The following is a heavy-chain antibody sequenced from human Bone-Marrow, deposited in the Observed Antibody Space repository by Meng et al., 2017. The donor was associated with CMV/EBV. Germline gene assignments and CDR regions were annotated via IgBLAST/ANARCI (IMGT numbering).Heavy chain of an antibody. CDR3: ARARKWATGYYYGMDV. CDR1: GFTFSSYG. Sequence: GGSLRLSCAASGFTFSSYGMHWVRQAPGKGLEWVAFIRYDGSNKYYADSVKGRFTISRDNSKNTLYLQMNSLRAEDTAVYYCARARKWATGYYYGMDVWGQGTTVTVSS. CDR2: IRYDGSNK. V-gene: IGHV3-30*02. D-gene: IGHD5-12*01. J-gene: IGHJ6*02.